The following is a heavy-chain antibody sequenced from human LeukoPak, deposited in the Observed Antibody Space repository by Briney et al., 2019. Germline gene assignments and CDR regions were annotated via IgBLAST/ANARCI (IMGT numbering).Heavy chain of an antibody. D-gene: IGHD6-19*01. Sequence: KAGGSLRLSCAASGFTFSSYSMNWVRQAPGKGLEWVSSISSSSSYIYYADSVKGRFTISRDNAKNSLYLQMNSLRAEDTAVYYCARAPPRSRLVPPVDYWGQGTLVTVSS. CDR3: ARAPPRSRLVPPVDY. CDR1: GFTFSSYS. J-gene: IGHJ4*02. CDR2: ISSSSSYI. V-gene: IGHV3-21*01.